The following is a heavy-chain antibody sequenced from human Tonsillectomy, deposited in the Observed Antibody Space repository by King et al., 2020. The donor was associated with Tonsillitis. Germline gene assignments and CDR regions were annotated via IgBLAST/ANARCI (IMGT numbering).Heavy chain of an antibody. Sequence: VQLVESGGGLVQPGGSLRLSCAASGFSFTTYAMNWVRQAPGKGLEWVSTITNGGRYTYSADSVKGRFTISRDNSKNTLYLQMNSLRVEDTAVYYCAKFMVATGGFFAFDIWGKGTMVTVSS. J-gene: IGHJ3*02. CDR3: AKFMVATGGFFAFDI. V-gene: IGHV3-23*04. D-gene: IGHD5-12*01. CDR1: GFSFTTYA. CDR2: ITNGGRYT.